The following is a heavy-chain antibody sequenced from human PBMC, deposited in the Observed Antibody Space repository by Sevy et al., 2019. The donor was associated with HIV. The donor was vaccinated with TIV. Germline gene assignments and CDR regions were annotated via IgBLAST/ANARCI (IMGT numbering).Heavy chain of an antibody. CDR1: GFTFTYAW. CDR3: STDPIILLLVTYGMDV. Sequence: GGSLRLSCAASGFTFTYAWMTWVRQAPGKGLEWLGRIKSKADGGTIDYAAPVKGRFTISRDDSKNTLYLQMNSLKTEDTGVYYCSTDPIILLLVTYGMDVWGRGTTVTVSS. V-gene: IGHV3-15*01. D-gene: IGHD2-8*02. J-gene: IGHJ6*02. CDR2: IKSKADGGTI.